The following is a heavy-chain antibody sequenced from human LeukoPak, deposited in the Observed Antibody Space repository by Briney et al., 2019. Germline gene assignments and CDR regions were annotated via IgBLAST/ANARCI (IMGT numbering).Heavy chain of an antibody. CDR2: IYYSGST. D-gene: IGHD6-13*01. CDR3: ASAAASTNFDY. CDR1: GDSISSYY. Sequence: SETLSLTCTVSGDSISSYYWSWIRQPPGKGLEWIGYIYYSGSTNYNPSLKSRVTISVDTSKNQFSLKLSSVTAADTAVYYCASAAASTNFDYWGQGTLVTVSS. V-gene: IGHV4-59*01. J-gene: IGHJ4*02.